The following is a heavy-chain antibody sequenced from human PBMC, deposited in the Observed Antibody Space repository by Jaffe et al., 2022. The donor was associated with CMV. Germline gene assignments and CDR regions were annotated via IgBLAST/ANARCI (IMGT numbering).Heavy chain of an antibody. Sequence: EVQLVESGGGLVKPGGSLRLSCAASGFTFSDYSMIWVRQAPGKGLKWVSSISSSSTYIYYADSVKGRFTISRDNAKNSLYLQMNSLRAEDTAVYYCARDDGGALSYWGQGTLVTVSS. V-gene: IGHV3-21*01. CDR1: GFTFSDYS. D-gene: IGHD3-3*01. CDR3: ARDDGGALSY. J-gene: IGHJ4*02. CDR2: ISSSSTYI.